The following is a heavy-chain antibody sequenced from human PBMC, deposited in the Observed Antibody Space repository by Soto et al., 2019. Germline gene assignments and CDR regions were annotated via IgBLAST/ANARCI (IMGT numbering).Heavy chain of an antibody. J-gene: IGHJ4*02. Sequence: GGSLRLSCAASGTTFSTYSMGWVRQAPGKGLEWVSSISSTGSNIYYADSLKGRITISRDNAKKSLYLQMNNLRAEDTAVYYCARDGGLYHHDYWGQGT. V-gene: IGHV3-21*01. D-gene: IGHD3-16*01. CDR1: GTTFSTYS. CDR2: ISSTGSNI. CDR3: ARDGGLYHHDY.